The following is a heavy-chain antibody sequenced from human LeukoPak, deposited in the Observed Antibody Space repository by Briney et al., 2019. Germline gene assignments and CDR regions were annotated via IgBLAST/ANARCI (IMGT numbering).Heavy chain of an antibody. J-gene: IGHJ4*02. Sequence: SETLPLTCTVSGGSISGYYWSWIRQPPGKGLEWVGYIHHTGSTNYNPSLKSRVTISVDTSKNQFSLNLWSVTAADTAVYYCARRPYGGFDYWGQGILVTVSS. V-gene: IGHV4-59*08. D-gene: IGHD4-17*01. CDR3: ARRPYGGFDY. CDR2: IHHTGST. CDR1: GGSISGYY.